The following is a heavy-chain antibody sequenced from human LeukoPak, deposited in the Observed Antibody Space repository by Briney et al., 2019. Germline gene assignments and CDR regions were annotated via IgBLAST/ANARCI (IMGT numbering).Heavy chain of an antibody. D-gene: IGHD3-10*01. V-gene: IGHV3-30*04. CDR1: GFTFRSFV. CDR2: ISYEDGSNK. J-gene: IGHJ4*02. CDR3: SKERPEEYYASGSYFDY. Sequence: GGSLRLSCAASGFTFRSFVMHWVRQARDKGLEWVAAISYEDGSNKYYADSVKGRFTISRDNSKYTVYLEMSSLRVEDTAMYYCSKERPEEYYASGSYFDYWGQGTLVTVSS.